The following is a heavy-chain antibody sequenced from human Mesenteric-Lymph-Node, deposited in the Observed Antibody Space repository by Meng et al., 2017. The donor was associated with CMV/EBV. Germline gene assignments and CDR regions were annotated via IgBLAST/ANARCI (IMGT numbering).Heavy chain of an antibody. Sequence: LSLTCAVSGLTFDSYEFSWVRQAPGAGLEWVSSIGGAGGSTYYADSVKGRFTISRDNSKNTLYLQMTSLRTEDTAVYYCANLLGRRGSVDYWGQGTLVTVSS. CDR2: IGGAGGST. J-gene: IGHJ4*02. CDR1: GLTFDSYE. V-gene: IGHV3-23*01. CDR3: ANLLGRRGSVDY. D-gene: IGHD2-8*02.